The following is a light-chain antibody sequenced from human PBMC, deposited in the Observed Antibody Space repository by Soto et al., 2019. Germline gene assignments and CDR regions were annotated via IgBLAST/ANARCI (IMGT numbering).Light chain of an antibody. CDR2: EGS. CDR3: CSYAGSSTYV. Sequence: QAVVTQPASVSGSPGQSITISFTGTSSDVGTYNLVSWYQHHPGKAPKLMIYEGSKRPSGVSNRFSGSKSGNTASLTISGLQAEDEADYYCCSYAGSSTYVFGTGTKLTVL. CDR1: SSDVGTYNL. V-gene: IGLV2-23*01. J-gene: IGLJ1*01.